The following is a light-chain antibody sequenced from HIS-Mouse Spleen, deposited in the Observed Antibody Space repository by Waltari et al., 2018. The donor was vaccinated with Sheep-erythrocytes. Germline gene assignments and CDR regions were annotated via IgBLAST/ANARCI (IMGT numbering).Light chain of an antibody. CDR2: AAS. V-gene: IGKV1-39*01. CDR3: QQSYSTPPT. J-gene: IGKJ4*01. CDR1: QSISSY. Sequence: DIQMTQSPSSLSASVGDRVTITCRASQSISSYLNWYQQKPGKAPKLLSYAASSLHSGVPSRFSGSGSGTDFTLTISSLQPEDFATYYCQQSYSTPPTFGGGTKVEIK.